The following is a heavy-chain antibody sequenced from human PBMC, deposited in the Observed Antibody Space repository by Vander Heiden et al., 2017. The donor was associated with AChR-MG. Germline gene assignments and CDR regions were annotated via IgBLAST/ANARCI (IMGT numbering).Heavy chain of an antibody. CDR3: AKGIGGGDDPIFN. CDR2: ISWNSGSI. Sequence: EVQLVESGGGLVQPGRSLRLSCAASGFTFDDYAMHWVRQAPGKGLEWVSGISWNSGSIGYADSVKGRFTISRDNAKNSLYLQMNSLRAEDTALYYCAKGIGGGDDPIFNWGQGTLVTVSS. J-gene: IGHJ4*02. CDR1: GFTFDDYA. D-gene: IGHD3-9*01. V-gene: IGHV3-9*01.